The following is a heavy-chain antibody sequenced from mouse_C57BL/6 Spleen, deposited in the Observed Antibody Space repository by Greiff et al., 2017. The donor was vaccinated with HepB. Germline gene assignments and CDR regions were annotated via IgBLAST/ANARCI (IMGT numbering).Heavy chain of an antibody. CDR3: ARGGYAYGLRGYFDV. CDR2: INPNNGGT. D-gene: IGHD2-4*01. V-gene: IGHV1-26*01. J-gene: IGHJ1*03. CDR1: GYTFTDYY. Sequence: VQLQQSGPELVKPGASVKISCKASGYTFTDYYMNWVKQSHGKSLEWIGDINPNNGGTSYNQKFKGKATLTVDKSSSTAYMELRSLTSEDSAVYYCARGGYAYGLRGYFDVWGTGTTVTVSS.